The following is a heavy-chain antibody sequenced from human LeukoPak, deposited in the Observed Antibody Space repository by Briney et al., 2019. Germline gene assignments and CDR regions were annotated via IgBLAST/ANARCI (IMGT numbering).Heavy chain of an antibody. Sequence: GGSLRLSCAASRFSFSSYGMSWIRQAPGKGLEWVSAISGTGGSTSYGDSVRGRFTVSRDTSKNTVYLQMNSLRAEDTAVYYCANQGRWSAFDIWGQGTMVTVSS. V-gene: IGHV3-23*01. D-gene: IGHD6-13*01. CDR3: ANQGRWSAFDI. CDR2: ISGTGGST. CDR1: RFSFSSYG. J-gene: IGHJ3*02.